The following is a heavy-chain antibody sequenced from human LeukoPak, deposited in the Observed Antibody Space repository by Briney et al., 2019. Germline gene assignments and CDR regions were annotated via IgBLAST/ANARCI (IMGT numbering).Heavy chain of an antibody. V-gene: IGHV3-23*01. D-gene: IGHD1-14*01. J-gene: IGHJ4*02. Sequence: GGSLRLSCAASGFTFSSYAMSWVRQAPGEGLEWVSAISGSGGSTYYADSVKGRFTISRDNSKNTLYLQMNSLRAEDTAVYYCAKTFARTPVNYWGQGTLVTVSS. CDR1: GFTFSSYA. CDR2: ISGSGGST. CDR3: AKTFARTPVNY.